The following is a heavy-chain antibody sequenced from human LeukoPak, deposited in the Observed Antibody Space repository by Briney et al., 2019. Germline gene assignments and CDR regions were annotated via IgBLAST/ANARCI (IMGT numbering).Heavy chain of an antibody. J-gene: IGHJ4*02. Sequence: WRALRLSRAASGFALNTHSMHRGRQAPGPGLERVALIWHDGSHKSYSNSVRGQFTISRDNSKNTVSLQMNNLRPEDTAVYYCAREIFGSGSYSDFWGQGTLVTVSS. D-gene: IGHD3-10*01. CDR1: GFALNTHS. CDR2: IWHDGSHK. CDR3: AREIFGSGSYSDF. V-gene: IGHV3-33*01.